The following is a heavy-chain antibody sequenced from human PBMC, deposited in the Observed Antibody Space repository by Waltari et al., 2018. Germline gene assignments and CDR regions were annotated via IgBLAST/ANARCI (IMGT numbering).Heavy chain of an antibody. CDR1: GYTFSSHW. V-gene: IGHV1-69*09. Sequence: QVQLVQSGAEVKKPGASVKVSCKASGYTFSSHWMHWVRQAPGQGLEWMGRIIPILGIANYAQKFQGRVTITADKSTSTAYMELSSLRSEDTAVYYCARVAMVRGVTNWFDPWGQGTLVTVSS. CDR3: ARVAMVRGVTNWFDP. J-gene: IGHJ5*02. CDR2: IIPILGIA. D-gene: IGHD3-10*01.